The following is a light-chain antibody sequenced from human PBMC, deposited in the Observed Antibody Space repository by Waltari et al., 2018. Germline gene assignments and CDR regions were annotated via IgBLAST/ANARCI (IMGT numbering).Light chain of an antibody. CDR2: AVT. V-gene: IGLV2-14*01. CDR3: SSYSTTFTVL. Sequence: QSALTQPASVSGSLGQSIAISCAGTRTAVGAHNLVSWYQQYPGRAPKLVIYAVTNRPSGFSSRFSGSKSGNTASLTISGLQSEDEAEYFCSSYSTTFTVLFGGGTKVTV. CDR1: RTAVGAHNL. J-gene: IGLJ3*02.